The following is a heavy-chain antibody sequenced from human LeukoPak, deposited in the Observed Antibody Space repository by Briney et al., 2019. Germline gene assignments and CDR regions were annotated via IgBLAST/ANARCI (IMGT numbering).Heavy chain of an antibody. Sequence: SETLSLTCTVSGYSISSGYYWGWIQQPPGKGLEWIGSIYHSGSTYYNPSLKSRVTISVDTSKNQFSLKLSSVTAADTAVYYCARDRSVYGGNPDYWGQGTLVTVSS. D-gene: IGHD4-23*01. CDR2: IYHSGST. CDR3: ARDRSVYGGNPDY. CDR1: GYSISSGYY. J-gene: IGHJ4*02. V-gene: IGHV4-38-2*02.